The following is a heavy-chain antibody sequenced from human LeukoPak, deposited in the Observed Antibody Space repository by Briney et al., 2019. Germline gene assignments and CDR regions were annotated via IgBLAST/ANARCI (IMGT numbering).Heavy chain of an antibody. J-gene: IGHJ4*02. CDR3: ARASPWDLDY. D-gene: IGHD1-26*01. CDR1: RGSFSGYY. V-gene: IGHV4-34*01. CDR2: INHSGTT. Sequence: PSETLSLTCADYRGSFSGYYWSWIRQPPGKGLEWIGEINHSGTTNYNPSLKSRVTISVDTSKNQFSLKLSSVTAADTAVYYCARASPWDLDYWGQGTLVTVSS.